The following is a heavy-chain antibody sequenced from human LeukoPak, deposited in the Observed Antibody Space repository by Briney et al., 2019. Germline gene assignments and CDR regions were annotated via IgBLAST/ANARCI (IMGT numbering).Heavy chain of an antibody. Sequence: GGSLRLSCAASGFTFSSYAMSWVRQAPGKGLEWVSAISGSGGSTYYADSVKGRFTISRDNSKNTLYLQMNSLRAEDTAVYYCAKTDYDSSGYYTGAFDIWGQGTMVTVSS. D-gene: IGHD3-22*01. V-gene: IGHV3-23*01. CDR1: GFTFSSYA. CDR2: ISGSGGST. CDR3: AKTDYDSSGYYTGAFDI. J-gene: IGHJ3*02.